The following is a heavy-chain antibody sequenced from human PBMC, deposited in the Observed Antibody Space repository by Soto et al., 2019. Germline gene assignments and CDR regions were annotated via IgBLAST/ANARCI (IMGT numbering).Heavy chain of an antibody. J-gene: IGHJ6*02. V-gene: IGHV1-46*01. D-gene: IGHD2-2*02. CDR1: GYTFTSYY. Sequence: GASVKVSCKASGYTFTSYYMHWVRQAPGQGLEWMGIINPSGGSTSYAQKLQGRVTMTRDTSTSTVDMELSSLISEDTAVYYCAGQKGYCSSTSCYTYYYYGMDVWGQGTTVTVSS. CDR2: INPSGGST. CDR3: AGQKGYCSSTSCYTYYYYGMDV.